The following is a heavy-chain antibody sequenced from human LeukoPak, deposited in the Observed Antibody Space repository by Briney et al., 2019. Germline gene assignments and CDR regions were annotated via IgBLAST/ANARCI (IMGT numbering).Heavy chain of an antibody. CDR3: ARDPGDSSGYYPQYYGMDV. J-gene: IGHJ6*02. D-gene: IGHD3-22*01. Sequence: SETLSLTCTVSGGSISSYYWSWIRQPAGKGLEWIGRIYTSGSTNYNPSLKSRVTMSVDTSKNRFSLKLSSVTAADTAVYYCARDPGDSSGYYPQYYGMDVWGQGTTVTVSS. V-gene: IGHV4-4*07. CDR2: IYTSGST. CDR1: GGSISSYY.